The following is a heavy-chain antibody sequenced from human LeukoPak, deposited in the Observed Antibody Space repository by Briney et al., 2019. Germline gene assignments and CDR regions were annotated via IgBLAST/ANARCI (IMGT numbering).Heavy chain of an antibody. D-gene: IGHD3-22*01. Sequence: GASVKVSCKASGYTFTGYYMHWVRQAPGHGLEWMGWINPNSGGTNYAQKFQGRVTMTRDTSISTAYMEMSRLRSDDTAVYYCARGYYDSSGYLQLDYWGQGTLVTVSS. V-gene: IGHV1-2*02. CDR2: INPNSGGT. CDR3: ARGYYDSSGYLQLDY. CDR1: GYTFTGYY. J-gene: IGHJ4*02.